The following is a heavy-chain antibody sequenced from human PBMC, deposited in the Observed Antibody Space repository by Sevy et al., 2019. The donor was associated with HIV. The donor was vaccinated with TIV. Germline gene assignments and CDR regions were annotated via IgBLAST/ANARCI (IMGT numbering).Heavy chain of an antibody. Sequence: GVSLRLSCAASGFIFSTSPMQWVRQAPGKGLECVAILSYDDSDENYADSVKGRFTISRDNSKNTLYLQMNSLRTEDTAVYYCAKDDLGSIDYWGQGTLVTVSS. D-gene: IGHD3-10*01. CDR2: LSYDDSDE. V-gene: IGHV3-30-3*02. CDR3: AKDDLGSIDY. J-gene: IGHJ4*02. CDR1: GFIFSTSP.